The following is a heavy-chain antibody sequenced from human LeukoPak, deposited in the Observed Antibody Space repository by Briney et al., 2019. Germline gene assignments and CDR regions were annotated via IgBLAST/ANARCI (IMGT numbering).Heavy chain of an antibody. J-gene: IGHJ4*02. D-gene: IGHD6-19*01. CDR1: GFTFDDYA. CDR3: AKALGRYSSGWYGFDF. Sequence: GGSLRLSCAASGFTFDDYAMHWVRQAPGKGLEWVSAISWNSGSIGYADSVKGRFTISRDNAKNSLYLQMNSLRAEDMALYYCAKALGRYSSGWYGFDFWGQGTLVTVSS. V-gene: IGHV3-9*03. CDR2: ISWNSGSI.